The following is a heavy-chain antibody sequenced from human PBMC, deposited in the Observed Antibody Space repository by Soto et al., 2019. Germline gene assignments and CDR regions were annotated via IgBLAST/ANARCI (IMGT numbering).Heavy chain of an antibody. Sequence: QVQLQESGPGLVKPSETLSLTSTVSGGSISSYYWSWIRQPAGEGMEWIGRIYTSGRTNYNPSLKSRVNMSVDTSKLQFSRQMSYVTAAYTSVYDCARQNLWFGDAFDLWGQGTMVTVSS. D-gene: IGHD3-10*01. J-gene: IGHJ3*01. V-gene: IGHV4-4*07. CDR2: IYTSGRT. CDR1: GGSISSYY. CDR3: ARQNLWFGDAFDL.